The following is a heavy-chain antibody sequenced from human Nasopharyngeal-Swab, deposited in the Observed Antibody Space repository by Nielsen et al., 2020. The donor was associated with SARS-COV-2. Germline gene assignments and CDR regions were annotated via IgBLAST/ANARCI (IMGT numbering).Heavy chain of an antibody. J-gene: IGHJ4*02. CDR1: GFTFSNYA. D-gene: IGHD3-22*01. V-gene: IGHV3-23*01. Sequence: GVLKISCAASGFTFSNYAMSWVRQAPGKGLEWVSAISASGGSTFFADSVNGRFTIYRDNSKNTLFLQVHSLRGEDTAIYYCARRGRDRFDANGYYYGRYFDYWGQGTLVTVSS. CDR3: ARRGRDRFDANGYYYGRYFDY. CDR2: ISASGGST.